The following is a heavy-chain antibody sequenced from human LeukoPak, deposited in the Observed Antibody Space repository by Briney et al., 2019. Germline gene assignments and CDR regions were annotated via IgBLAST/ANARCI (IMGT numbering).Heavy chain of an antibody. CDR3: ARFWAEVDGSGSYLYYYGMDV. CDR1: GFAFDDYA. CDR2: ISSSGSTI. Sequence: PGGSLRLSCAASGFAFDDYAMHWVRQAPGKGLEWVSYISSSGSTIYYADSVKGRFTISRDNAKNSLYLQMNSLRAEDTAVYYCARFWAEVDGSGSYLYYYGMDVWGQGTTVTVSS. D-gene: IGHD3-10*01. V-gene: IGHV3-11*01. J-gene: IGHJ6*02.